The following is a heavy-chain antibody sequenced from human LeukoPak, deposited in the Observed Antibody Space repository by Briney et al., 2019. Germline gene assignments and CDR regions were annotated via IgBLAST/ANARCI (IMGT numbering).Heavy chain of an antibody. J-gene: IGHJ4*02. CDR2: IRYDGGNK. CDR1: GFTFSSYG. V-gene: IGHV3-30*02. CDR3: AKDLGPYSSSSFDY. D-gene: IGHD6-6*01. Sequence: PGGFLRLSCAASGFTFSSYGMHWVRQAPGKGLEWVAFIRYDGGNKYYVDSVKGRFTISRDNSKNTLYLQMNSLRAEDTAVYYCAKDLGPYSSSSFDYWGQGTLVTVSS.